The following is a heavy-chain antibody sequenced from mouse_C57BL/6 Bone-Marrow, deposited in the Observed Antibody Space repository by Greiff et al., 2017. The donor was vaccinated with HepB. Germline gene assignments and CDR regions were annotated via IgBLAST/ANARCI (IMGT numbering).Heavy chain of an antibody. V-gene: IGHV14-4*01. D-gene: IGHD3-3*01. CDR3: TTGTYDY. CDR1: GFNIKDDY. CDR2: IDPENGDT. J-gene: IGHJ2*01. Sequence: QLQQSGAELVRPGASVKLSCTASGFNIKDDYMHWVKQRPEQGLEWIGWIDPENGDTEYASKFQGKATITADTSSNTAYLQLSSLTSEDTAVYYCTTGTYDYWGQGTTLTVSS.